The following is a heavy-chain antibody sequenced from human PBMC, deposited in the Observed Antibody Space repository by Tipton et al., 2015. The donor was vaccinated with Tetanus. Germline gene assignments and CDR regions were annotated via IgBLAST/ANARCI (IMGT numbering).Heavy chain of an antibody. CDR1: GYSFTSYW. D-gene: IGHD2-15*01. V-gene: IGHV5-10-1*01. Sequence: QLVQSGAEVKKPGESLRISCKGSGYSFTSYWISWVRRMPGKGLEWMGRIDPSDSYTYYSPSFQGHVPISADKSISTAYLQWSSLKASDTAMYYCARQGIVVVVAADFDYWGQGTLVTVSS. CDR2: IDPSDSYT. J-gene: IGHJ4*02. CDR3: ARQGIVVVVAADFDY.